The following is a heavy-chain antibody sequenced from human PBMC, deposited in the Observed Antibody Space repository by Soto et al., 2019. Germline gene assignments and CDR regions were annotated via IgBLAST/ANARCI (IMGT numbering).Heavy chain of an antibody. CDR3: ARGGWCISTNWPAGYFQH. Sequence: QVQLVQSGAEVKKPGASVKVSCKASGYTFTSYGISWVRQAPGQGLEWMGWISAYNGNTNYAQKLQGRVPMTTDTXTXTXCRELGSLRSDDTAVYYCARGGWCISTNWPAGYFQHWGQGTLVTVSS. V-gene: IGHV1-18*01. D-gene: IGHD2-2*01. CDR2: ISAYNGNT. J-gene: IGHJ1*01. CDR1: GYTFTSYG.